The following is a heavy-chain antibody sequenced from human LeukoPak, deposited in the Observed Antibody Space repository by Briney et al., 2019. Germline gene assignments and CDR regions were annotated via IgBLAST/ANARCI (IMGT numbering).Heavy chain of an antibody. D-gene: IGHD3-22*01. J-gene: IGHJ4*02. CDR2: IYYSGST. CDR3: ASLWSDYYYGSSGYYIDY. Sequence: SQTLSLTCTVSGVSISSGGYYWSWIRQHPGKGLEWIGYIYYSGSTYYNPSLKSRVTISVDTSKNQFSLKLSSVTAADTAVYYCASLWSDYYYGSSGYYIDYWGQGTLVTVSS. V-gene: IGHV4-31*03. CDR1: GVSISSGGYY.